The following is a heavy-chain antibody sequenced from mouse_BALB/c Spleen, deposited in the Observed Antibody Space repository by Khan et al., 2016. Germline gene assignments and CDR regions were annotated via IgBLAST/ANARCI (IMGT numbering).Heavy chain of an antibody. J-gene: IGHJ2*01. V-gene: IGHV1S29*02. CDR1: GYTFTDYN. D-gene: IGHD2-1*01. CDR3: TITYDSGNYGY. Sequence: EVQLQESGPELVKPGASVKISCKASGYTFTDYNMHWVKQSHGKSLEWIGYIYPYNGGTGYNQKFKSKATLTVDNSSSTAYMELRSLTSEDSAVYYWTITYDSGNYGYWGQGTTLTVSS. CDR2: IYPYNGGT.